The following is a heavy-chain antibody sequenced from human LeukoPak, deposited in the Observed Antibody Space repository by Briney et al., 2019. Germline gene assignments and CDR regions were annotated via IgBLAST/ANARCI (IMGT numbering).Heavy chain of an antibody. CDR2: LFSGGST. J-gene: IGHJ3*02. CDR1: GFTVSTNY. D-gene: IGHD1-26*01. CDR3: ARDRTPATRGFDI. V-gene: IGHV3-66*01. Sequence: GGSLRLSCAASGFTVSTNYTNWVRQAPGKGLERVSVLFSGGSTYYADSVKGRFTISRDNSKNTVYLQMNSLRAEDTAVYYCARDRTPATRGFDIWGQGTMVTVSS.